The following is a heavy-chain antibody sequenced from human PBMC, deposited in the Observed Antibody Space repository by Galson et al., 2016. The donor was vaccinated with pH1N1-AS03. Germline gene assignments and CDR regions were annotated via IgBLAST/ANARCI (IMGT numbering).Heavy chain of an antibody. D-gene: IGHD3-22*01. Sequence: ETLSLTCSVSGAPITSGSHYWTWIRQLPGKGLEWIGYIYYSGTTKFNPSLATRVTMSVDRSKSQFSLNLMSVTAADTAVYYCARDRQLWPHYYPLDVWGQGTTVTVSS. CDR1: GAPITSGSHY. V-gene: IGHV4-61*01. J-gene: IGHJ6*02. CDR2: IYYSGTT. CDR3: ARDRQLWPHYYPLDV.